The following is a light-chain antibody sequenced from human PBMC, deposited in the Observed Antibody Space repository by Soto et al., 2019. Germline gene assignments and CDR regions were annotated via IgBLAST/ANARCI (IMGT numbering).Light chain of an antibody. J-gene: IGKJ5*01. CDR2: DAS. CDR3: QQRSNWPPIT. Sequence: EIVLTQSPVTLSLSPGERATLSCRASQSVSSYLAWYQQKPGQAPRLLIYDASNRATVIPARFSGGGSGTDFTLTIDNLEPEDFAIYYCQQRSNWPPITFGQGTRLEI. CDR1: QSVSSY. V-gene: IGKV3-11*01.